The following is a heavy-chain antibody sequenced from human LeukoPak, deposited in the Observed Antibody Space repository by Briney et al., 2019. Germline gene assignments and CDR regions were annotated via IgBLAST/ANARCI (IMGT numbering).Heavy chain of an antibody. Sequence: GGSLRHSCAASGFTFSSYGMHWVRQAPGKGLEWVAVISYDGSNKYYADSVKGRFTISRDNSKNTLYLQMNSLRAEDTAVYYCAKEDGSGSYDYWGQGTLVTVSS. J-gene: IGHJ4*02. CDR2: ISYDGSNK. CDR1: GFTFSSYG. D-gene: IGHD3-10*01. V-gene: IGHV3-30*18. CDR3: AKEDGSGSYDY.